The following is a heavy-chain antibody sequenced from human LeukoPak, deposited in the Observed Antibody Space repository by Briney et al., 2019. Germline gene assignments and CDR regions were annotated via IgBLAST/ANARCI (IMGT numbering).Heavy chain of an antibody. V-gene: IGHV4-59*01. CDR1: GGSIGSYH. Sequence: PSETLSLTCTVSGGSIGSYHWSWIRQPPGRGLEWIGCVYDSGSTNYNPALKSRGTISSDTSKNQLSLNLTSVTAADTAVYYCARWMSKWNSVNYYYYYYMDVWGKGTTVTVSS. J-gene: IGHJ6*03. CDR3: ARWMSKWNSVNYYYYYYMDV. D-gene: IGHD1-7*01. CDR2: VYDSGST.